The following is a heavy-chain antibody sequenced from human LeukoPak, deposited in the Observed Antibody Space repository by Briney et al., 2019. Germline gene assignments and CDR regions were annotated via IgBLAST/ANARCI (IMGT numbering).Heavy chain of an antibody. Sequence: ASVKVSCKASGYTFTSYDINWVRQATGQGLEWMGWMNPNSGNTGYVQKFQGRVTMTRNTSISTAYMELSSLRSEDTAVYYCARKSGSFKDFDYWGQGTLVTVSS. CDR1: GYTFTSYD. D-gene: IGHD1-26*01. V-gene: IGHV1-8*01. J-gene: IGHJ4*02. CDR2: MNPNSGNT. CDR3: ARKSGSFKDFDY.